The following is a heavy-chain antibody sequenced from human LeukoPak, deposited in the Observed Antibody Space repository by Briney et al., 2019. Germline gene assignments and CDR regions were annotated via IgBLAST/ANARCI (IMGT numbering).Heavy chain of an antibody. J-gene: IGHJ4*02. Sequence: ASVKVSCKAAGYTVTGYYMHWVRQAPGQGLEWMGWINPNSGGTNHTQTFQGRVTMTRDTSISTACLELSRLRSDDTAVYYCATPHRSAYSSGWYFDYWGQGTLVTVSS. CDR3: ATPHRSAYSSGWYFDY. CDR2: INPNSGGT. D-gene: IGHD6-19*01. V-gene: IGHV1-2*02. CDR1: GYTVTGYY.